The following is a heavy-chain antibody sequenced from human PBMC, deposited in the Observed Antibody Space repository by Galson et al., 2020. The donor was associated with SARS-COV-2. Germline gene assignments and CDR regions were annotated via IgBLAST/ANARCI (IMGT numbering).Heavy chain of an antibody. J-gene: IGHJ6*03. CDR1: GFTFSSYS. V-gene: IGHV3-21*01. Sequence: KIGESLKISCAASGFTFSSYSMNWVHQAPGKGLEWVSSISSSSSYIYYADSVKGRFTISRDNAKNSLYLQMNSLRAEDTAVYYCASLAWDIVVVPDAPPYYYYMDVWGKGTTVTVSS. D-gene: IGHD2-2*01. CDR3: ASLAWDIVVVPDAPPYYYYMDV. CDR2: ISSSSSYI.